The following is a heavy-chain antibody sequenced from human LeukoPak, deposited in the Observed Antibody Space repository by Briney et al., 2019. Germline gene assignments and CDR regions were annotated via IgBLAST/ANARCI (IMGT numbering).Heavy chain of an antibody. CDR2: ISGNGGST. CDR3: AKDDLIVVVTAIHY. D-gene: IGHD2-21*02. J-gene: IGHJ4*02. Sequence: GGSLRLSCAASGFTFSNYAMSWVRQAPGKGLEWVSAISGNGGSTYYSDSVKGRFTISRDNSRNTLYLQVNSLRAEDTAIYYCAKDDLIVVVTAIHYWGQGTLVTVSS. CDR1: GFTFSNYA. V-gene: IGHV3-23*01.